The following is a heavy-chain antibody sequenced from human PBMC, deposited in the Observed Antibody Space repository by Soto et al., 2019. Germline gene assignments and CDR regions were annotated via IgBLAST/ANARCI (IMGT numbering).Heavy chain of an antibody. D-gene: IGHD2-2*01. V-gene: IGHV3-21*01. CDR2: ISSSSSYI. J-gene: IGHJ6*02. CDR1: GFTFSSYS. CDR3: ARARGCSSTSCFSYGMDV. Sequence: TGGSLRLSCAASGFTFSSYSMNWVRQAPGKGLEWVSSISSSSSYIYYADSVKGRFTISRDNAKNSLYLQMNSLRAEDTAVYYCARARGCSSTSCFSYGMDVWGQGTTVTVSS.